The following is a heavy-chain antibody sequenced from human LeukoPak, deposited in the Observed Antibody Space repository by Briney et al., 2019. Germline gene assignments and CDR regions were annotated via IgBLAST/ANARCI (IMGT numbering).Heavy chain of an antibody. V-gene: IGHV1-69*05. CDR2: IIPIFSTA. CDR1: GGTFSSYV. D-gene: IGHD3-22*01. Sequence: ASVKVSCKASGGTFSSYVISWVRQAPGQGLEWMGGIIPIFSTANYAQKFQGRVTITTDESTSTAYMELTSLRSEDTAVYYCARDPGDSSGYYSSRIYYFDSWGQGTLVTVSS. J-gene: IGHJ4*02. CDR3: ARDPGDSSGYYSSRIYYFDS.